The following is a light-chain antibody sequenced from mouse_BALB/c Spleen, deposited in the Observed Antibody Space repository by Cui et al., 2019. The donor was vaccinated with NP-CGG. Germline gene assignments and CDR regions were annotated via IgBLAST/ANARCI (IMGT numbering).Light chain of an antibody. CDR3: ALWYSNHWV. Sequence: SVVTQKSALPPSTGETVTLTCRSSTGAVTTSNYANWVQEKPDHLFTGLIGGTNNRAPGVPARFSGSLIGDKAALTITGAQTEDEAIYFCALWYSNHWVFGGGTKLTVL. CDR2: GTN. CDR1: TGAVTTSNY. V-gene: IGLV1*01. J-gene: IGLJ1*01.